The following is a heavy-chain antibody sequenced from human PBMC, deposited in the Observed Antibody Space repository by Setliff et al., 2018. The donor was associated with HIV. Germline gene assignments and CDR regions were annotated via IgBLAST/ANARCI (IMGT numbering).Heavy chain of an antibody. CDR2: GHHSGHT. CDR3: ARVVDADYLDY. J-gene: IGHJ4*02. D-gene: IGHD2-15*01. V-gene: IGHV4-4*09. CDR1: GVSITSHY. Sequence: SETLSLTCTVSGVSITSHYWNWIRQSPGKGLEWIGFGHHSGHTRQNPSLASRVTISVDMSKNQFSLKLNSLSAADTAMYYCARVVDADYLDYWGQGTPVTVSS.